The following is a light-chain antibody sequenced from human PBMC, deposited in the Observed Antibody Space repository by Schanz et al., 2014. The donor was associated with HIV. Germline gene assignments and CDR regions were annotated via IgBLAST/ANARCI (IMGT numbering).Light chain of an antibody. CDR2: DTS. CDR1: QSVSSD. J-gene: IGKJ4*01. Sequence: EIVMTQSPGTLSLSPGERATLSCRASQSVSSDLAWYQQKPGQAPRLLIYDTSTRATGIPDRFSGSGSGTDFTLTISRLEPEDFAVYYCQQLASYPLTFGGGTKVEIK. V-gene: IGKV3-20*01. CDR3: QQLASYPLT.